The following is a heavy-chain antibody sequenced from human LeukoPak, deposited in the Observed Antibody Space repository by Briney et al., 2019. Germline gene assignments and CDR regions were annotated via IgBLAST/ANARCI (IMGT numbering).Heavy chain of an antibody. D-gene: IGHD5-12*01. CDR1: GGSIGTSTYY. V-gene: IGHV4-39*01. Sequence: SETLSLTCTVSGGSIGTSTYYGGWVRQPPAKGLEWIGSMYYRGPTYYNPSLKSRVTLSVDTSKNQFSLRLSSVTAADSAVYCCATGKYSGYYDYWGQGTLVTVSS. CDR2: MYYRGPT. J-gene: IGHJ4*02. CDR3: ATGKYSGYYDY.